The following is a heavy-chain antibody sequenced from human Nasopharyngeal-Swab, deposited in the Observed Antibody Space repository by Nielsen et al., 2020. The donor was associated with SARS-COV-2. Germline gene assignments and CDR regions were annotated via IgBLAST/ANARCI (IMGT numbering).Heavy chain of an antibody. Sequence: GESLKISCAASGFTFSDYYMSWIRQTPGKGLEWVSSISSSSSYIYYADSVKGRFTISRDNAKNSLYLQMNSLRAEDTAVYYCARDPQRDYCGGDCSYFDYWGQGTLVTVSS. CDR2: ISSSSSYI. CDR1: GFTFSDYY. V-gene: IGHV3-11*06. CDR3: ARDPQRDYCGGDCSYFDY. J-gene: IGHJ4*02. D-gene: IGHD2-21*02.